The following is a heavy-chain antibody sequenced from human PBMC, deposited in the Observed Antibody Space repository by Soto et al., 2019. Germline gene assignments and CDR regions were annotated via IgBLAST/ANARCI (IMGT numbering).Heavy chain of an antibody. Sequence: PGESLKISCKGSGYSFTSYWIGWVRQMPGKGLEWMGIIYPGDSDTRYSPSFQGQVTISADKSISTAYLQWSSLKASDTAMYYCARHGKDCSGGSCYVGPYFDYWGQGTLVTVSS. CDR2: IYPGDSDT. CDR1: GYSFTSYW. J-gene: IGHJ4*02. CDR3: ARHGKDCSGGSCYVGPYFDY. D-gene: IGHD2-15*01. V-gene: IGHV5-51*01.